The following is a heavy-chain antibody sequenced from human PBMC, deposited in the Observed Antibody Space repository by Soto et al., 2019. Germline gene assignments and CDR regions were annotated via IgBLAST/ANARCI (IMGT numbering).Heavy chain of an antibody. CDR3: AKDLWATAGADY. CDR1: GFTFSSCG. D-gene: IGHD6-13*01. Sequence: QVQLVESGGGVVQPGRSLRLSCTASGFTFSSCGMHWVRQAPGKGLEWVAVISYDGSNKYYADSVKGRFTISRDNSKSTLYLQMNSLRAEDTAVYYCAKDLWATAGADYWGQGILVTVSS. CDR2: ISYDGSNK. J-gene: IGHJ4*02. V-gene: IGHV3-30*18.